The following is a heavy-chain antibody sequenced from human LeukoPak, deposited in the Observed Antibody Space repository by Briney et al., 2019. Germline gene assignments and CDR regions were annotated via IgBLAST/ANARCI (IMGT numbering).Heavy chain of an antibody. CDR2: MNPNSGNT. V-gene: IGHV1-8*01. CDR1: GYTFTSYD. CDR3: ARVRTMVRGVILNWFAR. J-gene: IGHJ5*02. Sequence: ASVTVSCKASGYTFTSYDINWVRQATGQGLEWMGWMNPNSGNTGYAQKFQGRVTMTRNTSISTAYMELSSLRSEDTAVYYCARVRTMVRGVILNWFARWGQGTLVTVSS. D-gene: IGHD3-10*01.